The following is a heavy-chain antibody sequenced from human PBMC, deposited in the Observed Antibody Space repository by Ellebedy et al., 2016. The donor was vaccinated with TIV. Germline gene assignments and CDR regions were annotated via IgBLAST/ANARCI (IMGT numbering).Heavy chain of an antibody. V-gene: IGHV3-30-3*01. D-gene: IGHD2-15*01. CDR1: GFTFSSYA. CDR2: ISYDGSNK. CDR3: ARNGGYCSGGSCYLLRAYGMDV. Sequence: GESLKISCAASGFTFSSYAMHWVRQAPGKGLEWVAVISYDGSNKYYADSVKGRFTISRDNSKNTLYLQMNSLRAEDTAVYYCARNGGYCSGGSCYLLRAYGMDVWGQGTTVTVSS. J-gene: IGHJ6*02.